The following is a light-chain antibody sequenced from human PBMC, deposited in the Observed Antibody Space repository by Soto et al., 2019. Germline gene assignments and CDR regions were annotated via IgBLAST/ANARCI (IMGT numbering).Light chain of an antibody. Sequence: QSVLTQSASVSGSPGQSITISCTGTSSDVGGYNYVFWYQQHPGKAPKFMIYDVSNRPSGVSNRFSGSKSGNTASLTISGLQAEDEADYYCCSYTTSNTRQIVFGTGTKVTVL. CDR1: SSDVGGYNY. J-gene: IGLJ1*01. CDR3: CSYTTSNTRQIV. V-gene: IGLV2-14*01. CDR2: DVS.